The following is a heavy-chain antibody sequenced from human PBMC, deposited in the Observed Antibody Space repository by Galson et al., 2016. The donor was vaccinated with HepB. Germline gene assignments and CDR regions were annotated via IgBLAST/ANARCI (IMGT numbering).Heavy chain of an antibody. CDR1: GGSIRSSTYY. J-gene: IGHJ4*02. CDR2: VYYSGTT. D-gene: IGHD3-10*01. CDR3: ARSLLWFGELTDY. Sequence: ETLSLTCTVSGGSIRSSTYYWAWIRQSPGRGLEWIGTVYYSGTTYYNPSLQSRVTISFDTSKNQLSLKVRSVTAADTSLYYCARSLLWFGELTDYWGQGTLVTVSA. V-gene: IGHV4-39*01.